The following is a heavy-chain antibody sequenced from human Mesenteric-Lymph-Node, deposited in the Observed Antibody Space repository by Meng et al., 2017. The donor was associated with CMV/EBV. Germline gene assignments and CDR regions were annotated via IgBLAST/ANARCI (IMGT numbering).Heavy chain of an antibody. Sequence: GESLKISCAASGFTFSSYAMTWVRQAPGKGLEWVSAISGSGGSTYYADSVKGRFTISRDNSKNTLYLQMNSLRAEDTAVYYCASICSSTSCYSRSPSYYYYYGMDVWGQGTTVTVSS. CDR1: GFTFSSYA. D-gene: IGHD2-2*01. V-gene: IGHV3-23*01. CDR2: ISGSGGST. J-gene: IGHJ6*02. CDR3: ASICSSTSCYSRSPSYYYYYGMDV.